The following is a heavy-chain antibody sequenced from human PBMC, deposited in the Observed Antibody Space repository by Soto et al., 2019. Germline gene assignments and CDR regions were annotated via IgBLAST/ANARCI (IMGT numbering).Heavy chain of an antibody. CDR1: GFTFSSYS. D-gene: IGHD3-10*01. CDR3: AKKVNSGPGSQYFDY. V-gene: IGHV3-23*01. J-gene: IGHJ4*02. Sequence: GGSLRLSCAASGFTFSSYSMSWVRQARGKGLEWVSGFRTSGDGGTTYYADSVKGRFTISRDNSKNMLFLQMNSLRAEDTAIYYCAKKVNSGPGSQYFDYWGQGTLVTGSS. CDR2: FRTSGDGGTT.